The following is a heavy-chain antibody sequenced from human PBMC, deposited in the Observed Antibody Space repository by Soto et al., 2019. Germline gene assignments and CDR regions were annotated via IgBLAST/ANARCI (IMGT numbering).Heavy chain of an antibody. J-gene: IGHJ4*02. CDR2: IYPGDSAT. D-gene: IGHD1-26*01. V-gene: IGHV5-51*01. CDR1: GYSFASHW. Sequence: GESLKISYKGSGYSFASHWVAWVRQMPEKGLEWIGTIYPGDSATKYSSALRSHVTISADTTVSTAYLQWRSLEATDSVVYYCARYSGCCWDSLDFWCQGTL. CDR3: ARYSGCCWDSLDF.